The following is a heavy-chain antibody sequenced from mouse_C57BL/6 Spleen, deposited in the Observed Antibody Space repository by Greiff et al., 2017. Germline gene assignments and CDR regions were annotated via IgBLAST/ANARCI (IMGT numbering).Heavy chain of an antibody. J-gene: IGHJ2*01. D-gene: IGHD1-1*01. CDR3: ARTLALYYGSSSYFDY. CDR1: GYSFTGYY. Sequence: EVQLQQSGPELVKPGASVKISCKASGYSFTGYYMNWVKQSPEQSLEWIGEINPSTGGTTYNQKFKAKATLTVDKSSSTAYMQLKSLTSEDSAVYYCARTLALYYGSSSYFDYWGQGTTLTVSS. V-gene: IGHV1-42*01. CDR2: INPSTGGT.